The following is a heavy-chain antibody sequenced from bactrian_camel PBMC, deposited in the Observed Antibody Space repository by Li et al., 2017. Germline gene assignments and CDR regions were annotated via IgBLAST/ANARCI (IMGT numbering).Heavy chain of an antibody. Sequence: QVQLVESGGGSVQAGGSLRLSCVVSGLSLGSASVGWFRQGVGKGLEWVSAISSGGGSTYYADSVKGRFTISRDNAKNTLYLQLNSLKSEDTAMYSCVMGNAYSDYAHWGQGTQVTVS. D-gene: IGHD4*01. CDR3: VMGNAYSDYAH. J-gene: IGHJ4*01. CDR2: ISSGGGST. V-gene: IGHV3S1*01. CDR1: GLSLGSAS.